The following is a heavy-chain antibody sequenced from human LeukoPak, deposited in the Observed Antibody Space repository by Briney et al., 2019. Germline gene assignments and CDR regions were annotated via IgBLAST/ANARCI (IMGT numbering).Heavy chain of an antibody. V-gene: IGHV4-39*01. CDR1: GASISSGAYS. J-gene: IGHJ4*01. CDR2: FYYGGST. D-gene: IGHD6-19*01. CDR3: AALAVAGTSEGY. Sequence: PSETVSLTCTVSGASISSGAYSWGWVRQPPGKGLEWIGSFYYGGSTSYNASLKTRVNISVDTPKNQLSLRLNSVTAADTSVYYCAALAVAGTSEGYWGQGSLIIVSS.